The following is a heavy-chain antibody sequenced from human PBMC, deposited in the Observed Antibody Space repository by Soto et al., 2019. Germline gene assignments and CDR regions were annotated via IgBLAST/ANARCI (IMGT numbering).Heavy chain of an antibody. D-gene: IGHD4-4*01. J-gene: IGHJ6*02. Sequence: QVQLVQSGAEVKKPGSSVKVSCKASGGTFSSYAISWVRQAPGQGLEWMGGIIPIFGTANYAQKFQGRVTVPADDPTSTANMELGRLRSEDTAVYYCARFLRRTTVTAHGMGVWGQGTTVTVSS. V-gene: IGHV1-69*12. CDR1: GGTFSSYA. CDR3: ARFLRRTTVTAHGMGV. CDR2: IIPIFGTA.